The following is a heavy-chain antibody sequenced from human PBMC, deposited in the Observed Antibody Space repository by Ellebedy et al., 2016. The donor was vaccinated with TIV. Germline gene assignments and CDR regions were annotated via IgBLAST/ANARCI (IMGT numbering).Heavy chain of an antibody. CDR2: ISDTGST. CDR3: ARHLADFTIFGVVIMDHGLDV. D-gene: IGHD3-3*01. CDR1: CRSLTCYY. Sequence: MPGGSLRLSCTVSCRSLTCYYWNWFRQPPGKGLEWIVYISDTGSTNYNPSLKSRVTISVDMSKNQFSLKLTFVTAADAAVYYCARHLADFTIFGVVIMDHGLDVWGQGTTVTVSS. V-gene: IGHV4-59*08. J-gene: IGHJ6*02.